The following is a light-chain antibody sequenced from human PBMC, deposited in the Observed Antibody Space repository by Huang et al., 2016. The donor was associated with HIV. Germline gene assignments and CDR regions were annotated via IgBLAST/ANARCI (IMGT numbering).Light chain of an antibody. V-gene: IGKV1D-13*01. J-gene: IGKJ5*01. CDR2: DAS. CDR1: RGISSG. CDR3: QQFNNYLT. Sequence: AIQLTQSPSSLSASVGDRVTITCRASRGISSGLAWYQQKPGKAPKLLSLDASSLESGVPSRFSGSGSGTEFTLTISSLQPEDFATYYCQQFNNYLTFGQGTRLEIQ.